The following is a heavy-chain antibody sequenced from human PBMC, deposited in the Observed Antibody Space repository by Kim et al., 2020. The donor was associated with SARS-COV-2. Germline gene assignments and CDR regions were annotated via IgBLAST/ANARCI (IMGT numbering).Heavy chain of an antibody. CDR3: ARDDCSSTSCYLDY. J-gene: IGHJ4*02. Sequence: AKQFQGRVMITADESTSTAYMELSSLRSEDTAVYYCARDDCSSTSCYLDYWGQGTLVTVSS. D-gene: IGHD2-2*01. V-gene: IGHV1-69*01.